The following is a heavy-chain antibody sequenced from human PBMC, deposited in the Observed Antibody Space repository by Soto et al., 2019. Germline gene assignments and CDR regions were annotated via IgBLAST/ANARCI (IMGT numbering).Heavy chain of an antibody. V-gene: IGHV3-48*02. CDR2: MSTTNAI. J-gene: IGHJ4*02. Sequence: EVQLLESGGGLVQPGGSLRLSCAASGFTFTTYNMNWVRQAPGKGLEWVSYMSTTNAIYYADSVRGRFTISRDNAKNLLDLQMNSLREEDTAVYYCVRDSAWAFDFWGQGTLVTVSS. CDR3: VRDSAWAFDF. D-gene: IGHD1-26*01. CDR1: GFTFTTYN.